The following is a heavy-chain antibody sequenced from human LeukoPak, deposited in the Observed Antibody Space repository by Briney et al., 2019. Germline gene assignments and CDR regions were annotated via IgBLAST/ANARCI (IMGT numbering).Heavy chain of an antibody. V-gene: IGHV1-8*03. J-gene: IGHJ3*02. CDR2: MNPNSGNT. CDR1: GYTFTSYD. CDR3: ARSRGYCSSTSCYEDAFDI. Sequence: ASVKVSCKASGYTFTSYDINWVRQATGQGLEWMGWMNPNSGNTGYAQKFQGRVTITRNTSISTAYMELSSLRSEDTAVYYCARSRGYCSSTSCYEDAFDIWGQGTMVTVSS. D-gene: IGHD2-2*01.